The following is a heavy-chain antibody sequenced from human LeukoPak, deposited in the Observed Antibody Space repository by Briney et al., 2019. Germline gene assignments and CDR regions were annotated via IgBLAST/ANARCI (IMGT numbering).Heavy chain of an antibody. J-gene: IGHJ6*02. V-gene: IGHV4-59*01. CDR1: GGSISSYY. D-gene: IGHD1-1*01. CDR2: IYYSGST. Sequence: SSETLSLTCTVSGGSISSYYWSWIRQPPVKGLEWIGYIYYSGSTNYNPSLKSRVTISVDTSKNQFSLKLSSVTAADTAVYYCARDRRTKIYYYGMDVWGQGTTVTVSS. CDR3: ARDRRTKIYYYGMDV.